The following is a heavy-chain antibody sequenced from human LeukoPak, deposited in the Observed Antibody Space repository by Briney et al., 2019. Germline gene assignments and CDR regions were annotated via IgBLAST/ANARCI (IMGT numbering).Heavy chain of an antibody. CDR2: INAGNGNT. Sequence: ASVKVSCKASGYTFTSYAMHWVRQAPGQRLEWMGWINAGNGNTKYSQKFQGRVTIARDTSASTAYMELSSLRSEDTAVYYCASSPTYYYDSSGYKPMLYWGQGTLVTVSS. CDR1: GYTFTSYA. J-gene: IGHJ4*02. V-gene: IGHV1-3*01. CDR3: ASSPTYYYDSSGYKPMLY. D-gene: IGHD3-22*01.